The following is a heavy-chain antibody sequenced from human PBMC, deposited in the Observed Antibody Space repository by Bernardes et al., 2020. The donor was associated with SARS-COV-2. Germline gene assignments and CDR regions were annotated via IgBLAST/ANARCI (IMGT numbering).Heavy chain of an antibody. Sequence: SETLSLTCTVSGGSIGSGSYYWSWIRQPAGKGLEWIGRVYVRGSTDYNPSLKSRVSISVDTSKNQISLKLTSMTAADTAVYYCARVLRWQLGYYYETWGQGALVTVSS. V-gene: IGHV4-61*02. J-gene: IGHJ1*01. D-gene: IGHD1-26*01. CDR2: VYVRGST. CDR1: GGSIGSGSYY. CDR3: ARVLRWQLGYYYET.